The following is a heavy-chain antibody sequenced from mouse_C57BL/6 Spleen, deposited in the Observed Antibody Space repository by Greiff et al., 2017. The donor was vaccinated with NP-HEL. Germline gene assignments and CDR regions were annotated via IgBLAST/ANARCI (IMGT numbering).Heavy chain of an antibody. V-gene: IGHV1-82*01. Sequence: QVQLQQSGPELVKPGASVKISCKASGYAFSSSWMNWVKQRPGKGLEWIGRIYPGDGDTNYNGKFKGKATLTADKSSSTAYMQLSSLTSEDAAVYFCARFDYDEDYWGQGTLVTVSA. J-gene: IGHJ3*01. D-gene: IGHD2-4*01. CDR3: ARFDYDEDY. CDR2: IYPGDGDT. CDR1: GYAFSSSW.